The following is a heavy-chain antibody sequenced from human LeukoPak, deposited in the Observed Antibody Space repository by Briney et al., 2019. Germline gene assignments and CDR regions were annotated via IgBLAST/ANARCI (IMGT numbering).Heavy chain of an antibody. J-gene: IGHJ6*02. CDR2: IYSGGGA. Sequence: GGSLRLSCAASGFTFSSSAMSWVRQAPGKGLECVSVIYSGGGAYYADSVKGRFTISRDNSKNTLYLQMNSLRAEDTAVYYCARDAVDTANAVWGQGTTVTVSS. CDR3: ARDAVDTANAV. V-gene: IGHV3-53*01. CDR1: GFTFSSSA. D-gene: IGHD5-18*01.